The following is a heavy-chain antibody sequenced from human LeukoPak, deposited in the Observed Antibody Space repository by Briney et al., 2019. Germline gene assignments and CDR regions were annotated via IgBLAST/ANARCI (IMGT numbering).Heavy chain of an antibody. CDR3: ARSSSSWSYFDY. J-gene: IGHJ4*02. D-gene: IGHD6-13*01. CDR1: GYTFTSYG. V-gene: IGHV1-69*04. Sequence: SVKVSCKASGYTFTSYGISWVRQAPGQGLEWMGRIIPILGIANYAQKFQSRVTITADKSTSTAYMELSSLRSEDTAVYYCARSSSSWSYFDYWGQGTLVTVSS. CDR2: IIPILGIA.